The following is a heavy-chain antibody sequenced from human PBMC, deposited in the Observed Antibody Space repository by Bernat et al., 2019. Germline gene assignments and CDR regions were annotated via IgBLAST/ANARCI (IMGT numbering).Heavy chain of an antibody. D-gene: IGHD6-13*01. CDR1: GFTLSDHY. Sequence: EVQLVESGGGLVQPGGSLRLSCAASGFTLSDHYMDWVRQAPGKGLEWVGRTRNKANSYTTEYAASVKGRFTISRDDSKNSLYLQMNSLKTEDTAFYYCTRATYSSGWSVDYWGQGTLVTVSS. CDR3: TRATYSSGWSVDY. V-gene: IGHV3-72*01. J-gene: IGHJ4*02. CDR2: TRNKANSYTT.